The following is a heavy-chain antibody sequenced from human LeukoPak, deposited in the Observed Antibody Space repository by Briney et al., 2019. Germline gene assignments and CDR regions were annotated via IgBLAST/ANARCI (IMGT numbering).Heavy chain of an antibody. V-gene: IGHV1-18*01. CDR1: GYTFTSYG. Sequence: VASVKVSCKASGYTFTSYGISWVRQAPGQGLEWMGWISAYSGNTNYAQKLQGRVTMTTDTSTSTAYMELRSLRSDDTAVYYCARMYGGYSYGWAPNWGQGTLVTVSS. D-gene: IGHD5-18*01. J-gene: IGHJ4*02. CDR3: ARMYGGYSYGWAPN. CDR2: ISAYSGNT.